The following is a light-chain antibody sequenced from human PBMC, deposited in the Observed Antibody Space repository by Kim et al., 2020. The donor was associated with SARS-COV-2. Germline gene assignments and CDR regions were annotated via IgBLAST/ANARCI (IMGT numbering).Light chain of an antibody. V-gene: IGKV1-8*01. CDR1: QSISSY. CDR3: QQYYSYPRT. J-gene: IGKJ1*01. CDR2: AAF. Sequence: AIRMTQSPSSLSASTGDRVTITCRANQSISSYLAWYQQKPGKAPKLLIYAAFTLQSGVPSRFSGSGSGTDFTLTISCLQSEDFATYYCQQYYSYPRTFGQGTRVDIK.